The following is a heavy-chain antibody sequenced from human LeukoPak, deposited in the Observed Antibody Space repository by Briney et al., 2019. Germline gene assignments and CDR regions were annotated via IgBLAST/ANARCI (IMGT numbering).Heavy chain of an antibody. CDR2: ISYDGSNK. V-gene: IGHV3-30*18. CDR1: GFTFSSYS. J-gene: IGHJ3*02. CDR3: AKSQYSYGRYDAFDI. D-gene: IGHD5-18*01. Sequence: PGGSLRLSCAASGFTFSSYSMNWVRQAPGKGLEWVAVISYDGSNKYYADSVKGRFTISRDNSKNTLYLQMNSLRAEDTAVYYCAKSQYSYGRYDAFDIWGQGTMVTVSS.